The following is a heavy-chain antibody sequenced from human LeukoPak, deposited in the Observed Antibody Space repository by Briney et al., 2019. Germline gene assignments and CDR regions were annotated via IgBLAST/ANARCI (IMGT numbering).Heavy chain of an antibody. CDR3: ARANFLYCSSTTCLFDY. Sequence: GASVNVSCKASGYTFTDYYMHWVRQAPGQGLEWMGWINPNDGDTNYAQKFQGRVTMTRDTSISTAHMEVSRLRSDDTAVYYCARANFLYCSSTTCLFDYWGQGTLVTVSS. CDR1: GYTFTDYY. D-gene: IGHD2-2*01. V-gene: IGHV1-2*02. CDR2: INPNDGDT. J-gene: IGHJ4*02.